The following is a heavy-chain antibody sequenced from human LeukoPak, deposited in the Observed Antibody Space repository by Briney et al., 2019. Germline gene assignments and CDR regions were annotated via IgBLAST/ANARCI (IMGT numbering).Heavy chain of an antibody. CDR3: ARRAGNSSAYDY. J-gene: IGHJ4*02. Sequence: GGSLRLSCAVSGFSFSNYAMSWVRQAPRKGLEWVSSITTSSYIYYADSVKGRFTISRDNAKNSLYLQMNSLRAEDTAVYYCARRAGNSSAYDYWGQGTLVTVSS. CDR2: ITTSSYI. CDR1: GFSFSNYA. V-gene: IGHV3-21*01. D-gene: IGHD3-22*01.